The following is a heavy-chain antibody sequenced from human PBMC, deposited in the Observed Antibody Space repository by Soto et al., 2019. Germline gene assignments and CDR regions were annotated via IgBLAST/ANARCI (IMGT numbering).Heavy chain of an antibody. D-gene: IGHD3-10*01. J-gene: IGHJ6*02. CDR2: ISGHNGDT. V-gene: IGHV1-18*01. CDR3: ARIGSMPYYYFGMDV. CDR1: GYTFARYG. Sequence: GASVKVSCKASGYTFARYGIDWVRQAPGQGLEWMGWISGHNGDTKYVQKFQGRVSMTTDTSTSTASMELRSLRSDDTAVYYCARIGSMPYYYFGMDVWGQGTTVTAP.